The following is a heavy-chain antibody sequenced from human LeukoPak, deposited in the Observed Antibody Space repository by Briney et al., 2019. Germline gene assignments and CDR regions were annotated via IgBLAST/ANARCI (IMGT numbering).Heavy chain of an antibody. D-gene: IGHD6-19*01. CDR1: GFTFSSYA. Sequence: GGSLRLSCAASGFTFSSYAMHWVRQAPGKGLEWVAIIWSDGNNKYYADSVEGRFTISRDTSKNTLYLQMNSLRAEDTAVYYCAKDSIAVAGMLDYWGQGTLVTVFS. V-gene: IGHV3-33*06. CDR2: IWSDGNNK. CDR3: AKDSIAVAGMLDY. J-gene: IGHJ4*02.